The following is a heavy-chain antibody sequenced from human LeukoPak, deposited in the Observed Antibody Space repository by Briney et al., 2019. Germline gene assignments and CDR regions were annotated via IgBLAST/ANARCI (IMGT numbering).Heavy chain of an antibody. J-gene: IGHJ5*02. Sequence: SETLSLTCTVSGGSISSSSYCWGWIRQPPGKGLEWIGTIYYSGSTYYNPSLKSRVTISVDTSKNQFSLKLSSVTAADTAVYYCARGKNWFDPWGQGTLVTVSS. CDR3: ARGKNWFDP. V-gene: IGHV4-39*07. CDR2: IYYSGST. CDR1: GGSISSSSYC.